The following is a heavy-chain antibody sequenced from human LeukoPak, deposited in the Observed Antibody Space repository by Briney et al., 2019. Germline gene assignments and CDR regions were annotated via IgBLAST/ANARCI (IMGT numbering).Heavy chain of an antibody. D-gene: IGHD5-24*01. V-gene: IGHV4-39*07. CDR2: IYYSGST. CDR3: ARAPGWLQLSGAFDI. Sequence: PSDTLSLTCSVSGGSISSSSYYWGWIRQPPGKGLEWIGSIYYSGSTYYNPSLKSRVTISVDTSKNQFSLKLSSVTAADTAVYYCARAPGWLQLSGAFDIWGQGTMVTVSS. CDR1: GGSISSSSYY. J-gene: IGHJ3*02.